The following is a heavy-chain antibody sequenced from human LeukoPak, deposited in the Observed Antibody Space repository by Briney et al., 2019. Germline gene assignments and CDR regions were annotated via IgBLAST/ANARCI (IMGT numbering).Heavy chain of an antibody. V-gene: IGHV4-4*07. J-gene: IGHJ5*02. CDR3: ARDRSSTWHKGWFDP. D-gene: IGHD2-2*01. CDR2: IHASGSN. CDR1: GGSISTYY. Sequence: SETLSLTCTVSGGSISTYYWSWIRQSAGKGLEWIGRIHASGSNNYNPSLKSRVTMSVDTSKNQFSLKMNSVTAADTAVYYCARDRSSTWHKGWFDPWGQGTLVTVSS.